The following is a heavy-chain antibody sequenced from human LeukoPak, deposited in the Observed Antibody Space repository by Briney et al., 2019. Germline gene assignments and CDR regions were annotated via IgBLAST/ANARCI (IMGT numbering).Heavy chain of an antibody. CDR3: ARARGHYCGGDCYSVGLNY. Sequence: ASVKVSCKASGFTFTGYYMHWVRQAPGQGLEWMGWINPNSGGTNYAQKFQGRVTMTRDTSISTAYMELRRLRSDDTAVYYCARARGHYCGGDCYSVGLNYWGQGTLVTVSS. CDR1: GFTFTGYY. D-gene: IGHD2-21*02. J-gene: IGHJ4*02. CDR2: INPNSGGT. V-gene: IGHV1-2*02.